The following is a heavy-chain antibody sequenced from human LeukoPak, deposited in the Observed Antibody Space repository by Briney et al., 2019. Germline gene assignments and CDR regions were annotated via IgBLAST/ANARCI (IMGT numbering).Heavy chain of an antibody. CDR3: GPPGVEVLTPSVTFYGMDV. CDR2: HDPEKGET. Sequence: VASVKVSCKLSGNIFTEFSMHWVRQAPGKGLEWMGGHDPEKGETIYAQKFQGRVTMTEETSTDTAHMELSRLRSEDTAVYVMGPPGVEVLTPSVTFYGMDVWGQGTTVIVSS. D-gene: IGHD4/OR15-4a*01. V-gene: IGHV1-24*01. J-gene: IGHJ6*02. CDR1: GNIFTEFS.